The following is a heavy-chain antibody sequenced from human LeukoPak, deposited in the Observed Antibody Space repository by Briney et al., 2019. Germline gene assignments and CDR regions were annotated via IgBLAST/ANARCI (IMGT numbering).Heavy chain of an antibody. Sequence: NPGGSLRLSCAASGFIFSIYNMNWVRQAPGKGLEWVSSINTRSSSSYYADSVKGRFTISRDNAKNSLYLQMNSLRVEDSAVYYCARGGIAAADYWGQGTLVTVSS. CDR3: ARGGIAAADY. D-gene: IGHD6-13*01. J-gene: IGHJ4*02. V-gene: IGHV3-21*01. CDR1: GFIFSIYN. CDR2: INTRSSSS.